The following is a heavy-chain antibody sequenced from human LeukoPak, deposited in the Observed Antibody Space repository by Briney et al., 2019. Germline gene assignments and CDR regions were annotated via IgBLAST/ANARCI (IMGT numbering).Heavy chain of an antibody. V-gene: IGHV4-39*07. Sequence: SETLSLTWTVSGGSISSSSYYWGWIRQPPGKGLEWIGSIYYSGSTYYNPSLKSRVTISVDTSKNQFSLKLSSVTAADTAVYYCAREQNGFDPWGQGTLVTVSS. CDR1: GGSISSSSYY. CDR3: AREQNGFDP. J-gene: IGHJ5*02. CDR2: IYYSGST.